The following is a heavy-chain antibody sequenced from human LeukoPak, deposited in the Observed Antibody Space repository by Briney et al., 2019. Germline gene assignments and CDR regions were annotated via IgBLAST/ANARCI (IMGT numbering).Heavy chain of an antibody. V-gene: IGHV4-34*01. CDR3: ASGQHVFDY. D-gene: IGHD6-13*01. Sequence: SETLSLTCAVYGGSFSGYYWSWIRQPPGKGLEWIGEINHSGGTNYNPSLKSRVTISVDTSKNQFSLKLSSVTAADTAVYYCASGQHVFDYWGQGTLVTVSS. CDR1: GGSFSGYY. J-gene: IGHJ4*02. CDR2: INHSGGT.